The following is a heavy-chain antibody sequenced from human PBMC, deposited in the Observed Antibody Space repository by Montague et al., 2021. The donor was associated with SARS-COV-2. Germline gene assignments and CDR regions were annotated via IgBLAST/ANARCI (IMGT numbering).Heavy chain of an antibody. V-gene: IGHV4-59*02. Sequence: SETLSLTCTVSGDSVSHDFWTWVRQPPGQGLEWIGYVYYSRSSSYNPSLRRRVSIAVDTSKNQFSLRLSTVTAADTAIYYCVRDPAPSGSGTFYDYWGQGTLVAVSS. CDR3: VRDPAPSGSGTFYDY. D-gene: IGHD1-26*01. J-gene: IGHJ4*02. CDR2: VYYSRSS. CDR1: GDSVSHDF.